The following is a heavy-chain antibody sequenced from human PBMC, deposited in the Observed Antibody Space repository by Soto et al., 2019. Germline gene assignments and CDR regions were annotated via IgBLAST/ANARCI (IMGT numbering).Heavy chain of an antibody. J-gene: IGHJ3*01. D-gene: IGHD6-6*01. CDR3: ARRAFGSSRSFDL. Sequence: GGSLRLSCAASGFMFSSHPMSWVRQAPERGLEWVSGISDGGDLTYNADSVKGRFTISRDNSKNILFLQMNSLRAEDTALYYCARRAFGSSRSFDLWGQGTMVTVSS. CDR2: ISDGGDLT. CDR1: GFMFSSHP. V-gene: IGHV3-23*01.